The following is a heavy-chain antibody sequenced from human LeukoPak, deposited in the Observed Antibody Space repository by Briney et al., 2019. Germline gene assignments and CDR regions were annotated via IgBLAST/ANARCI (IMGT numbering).Heavy chain of an antibody. D-gene: IGHD3-10*01. V-gene: IGHV3-7*03. CDR3: VRAIGANVSY. CDR1: GFTFSSYW. CDR2: INQDGSEK. J-gene: IGHJ4*02. Sequence: GGSLRLSCAASGFTFSSYWMHWVRQAPGKGLEWVANINQDGSEKYYVDSVRGRFTISRDSAENSLYLQMNSLRAEDTAVYYCVRAIGANVSYWGQGTLVTVSS.